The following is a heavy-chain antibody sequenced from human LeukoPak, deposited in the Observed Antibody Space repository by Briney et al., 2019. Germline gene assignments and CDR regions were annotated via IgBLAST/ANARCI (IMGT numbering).Heavy chain of an antibody. CDR2: IIPIFGAA. J-gene: IGHJ4*02. Sequence: SVKVSCKASGGTFSSYAISWVRQAPGQGLEWMGGIIPIFGAANYAQKFQGRVTITADESTSTAYMELSSLRSEDTAVYYCASDKSGSSELYYFDYWGQGTLVTVSS. CDR3: ASDKSGSSELYYFDY. D-gene: IGHD1-26*01. V-gene: IGHV1-69*13. CDR1: GGTFSSYA.